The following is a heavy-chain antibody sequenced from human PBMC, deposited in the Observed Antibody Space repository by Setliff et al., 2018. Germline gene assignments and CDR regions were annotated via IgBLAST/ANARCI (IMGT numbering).Heavy chain of an antibody. CDR3: ARAGPTVTFFRVLVISWWDP. D-gene: IGHD3-3*01. CDR2: FHTGGST. CDR1: GDSISSGSYY. J-gene: IGHJ5*02. V-gene: IGHV4-61*09. Sequence: SETLSLTCTVSGDSISSGSYYWTWIRQPAGKGLEWIGHFHTGGSTNYNRSLKSRVPISVDTSKNQFSLKLSSVTAADTATYYCARAGPTVTFFRVLVISWWDPWGQGSLVTVSS.